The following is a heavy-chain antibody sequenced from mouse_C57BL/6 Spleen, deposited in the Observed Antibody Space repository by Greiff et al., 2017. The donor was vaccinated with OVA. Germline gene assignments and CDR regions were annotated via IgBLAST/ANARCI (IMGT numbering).Heavy chain of an antibody. V-gene: IGHV5-17*01. CDR2: ISSGSSTI. Sequence: EVHLVESGGGLVKPGGSLKLSCAASGFTFSDYGMHWVRQAPEKGLEWVAYISSGSSTIYYADTVKGRFTISRDNAKNTLFLQMTSLRSEDTAMYYCARGVYGTYWYFDVWGTGTTVTVSS. J-gene: IGHJ1*03. CDR1: GFTFSDYG. D-gene: IGHD1-1*01. CDR3: ARGVYGTYWYFDV.